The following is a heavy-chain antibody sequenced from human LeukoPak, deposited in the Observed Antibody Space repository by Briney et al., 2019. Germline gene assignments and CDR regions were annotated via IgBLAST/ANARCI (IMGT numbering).Heavy chain of an antibody. V-gene: IGHV3-11*04. Sequence: GGSLRLSCAASGFTFSDYYMSWIRQAPGKGLEWVAYISSSGSTIYPVDSVRGRFTISRDKAKNSLYLQMNSLRAEDSGVYYGARSSSGPWTYAFDMWGQGTMVTVSS. D-gene: IGHD6-19*01. CDR2: ISSSGSTI. CDR3: ARSSSGPWTYAFDM. J-gene: IGHJ3*02. CDR1: GFTFSDYY.